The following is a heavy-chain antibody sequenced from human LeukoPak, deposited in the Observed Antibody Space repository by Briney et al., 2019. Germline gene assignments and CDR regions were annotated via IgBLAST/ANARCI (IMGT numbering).Heavy chain of an antibody. Sequence: GGSLRLSCAASGFTFSSYAMSWVRQAPGKGLEWVSAISGSGGSTYYADSVKGRFAISRDNSKNTLYLQMNSLRAEGTAVYYCAKDLLSRIALRLFDYWGQGTLVTVSS. J-gene: IGHJ4*02. CDR2: ISGSGGST. CDR1: GFTFSSYA. D-gene: IGHD5-12*01. V-gene: IGHV3-23*01. CDR3: AKDLLSRIALRLFDY.